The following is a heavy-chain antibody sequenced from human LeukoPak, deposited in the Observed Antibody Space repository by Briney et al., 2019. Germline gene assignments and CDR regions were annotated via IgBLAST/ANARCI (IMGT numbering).Heavy chain of an antibody. V-gene: IGHV4-39*07. J-gene: IGHJ4*02. CDR2: IYHSGGT. D-gene: IGHD4/OR15-4a*01. CDR3: ARSLDYSLSY. CDR1: GGSISSSSYY. Sequence: SETLSLTCTVSGGSISSSSYYWGWIRQPPGTGLEWIGEIYHSGGTNYNPSLKSRVTISVDKSKNQFSLKLSSVTAADTAVYFCARSLDYSLSYWGQGTLVTVSS.